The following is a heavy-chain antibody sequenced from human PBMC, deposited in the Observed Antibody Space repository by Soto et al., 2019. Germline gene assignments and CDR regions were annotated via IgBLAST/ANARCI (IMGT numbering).Heavy chain of an antibody. CDR3: ARHDGFIAAAGYNSFYP. D-gene: IGHD6-13*01. V-gene: IGHV4-31*03. Sequence: SETLSLTCTVSGNSISSGGYYWSWILQHTRKGLEWIGYIYYSGITYYIPSVKSRVTISVDTSKNQFSLKMSSVTAADTAVYYCARHDGFIAAAGYNSFYPWGQGTLVTVSS. J-gene: IGHJ5*02. CDR2: IYYSGIT. CDR1: GNSISSGGYY.